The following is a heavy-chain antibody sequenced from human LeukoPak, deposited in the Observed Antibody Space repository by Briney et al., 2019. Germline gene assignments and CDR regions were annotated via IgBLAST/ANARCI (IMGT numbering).Heavy chain of an antibody. CDR3: ANYWSGYSAYYYYGMDV. CDR1: GFTFSSYA. V-gene: IGHV3-23*01. Sequence: GGSLRLSCAASGFTFSSYAMSWVRQAPGKGLEWVSAISGRGGATYYADSVKGRFTISRDNSKNTLYLQMNSLRAEDTAVYYCANYWSGYSAYYYYGMDVWGQGTTVTVSS. D-gene: IGHD3-3*01. J-gene: IGHJ6*02. CDR2: ISGRGGAT.